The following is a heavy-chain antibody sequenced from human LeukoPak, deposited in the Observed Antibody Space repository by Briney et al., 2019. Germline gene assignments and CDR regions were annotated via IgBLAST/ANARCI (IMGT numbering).Heavy chain of an antibody. D-gene: IGHD6-6*01. CDR1: EFTVSSNY. Sequence: PGGSLRLSCAASEFTVSSNYMSWVRQAPGKGLEWVSLIYSSGDTYYADSVKGRFTISRDNSNNTLYLQMNSLRAEDTAVYYCARGYSSSSFFDYWGRGTLVIVSS. V-gene: IGHV3-53*05. CDR3: ARGYSSSSFFDY. CDR2: IYSSGDT. J-gene: IGHJ4*02.